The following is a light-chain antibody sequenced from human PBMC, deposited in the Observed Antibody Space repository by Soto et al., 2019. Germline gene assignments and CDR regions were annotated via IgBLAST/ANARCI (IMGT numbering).Light chain of an antibody. CDR3: QQYNNWPWT. J-gene: IGKJ1*01. V-gene: IGKV3-15*01. CDR2: SAS. Sequence: EIVMTQSPATLSVSPGERATHSCRASRSVSSNLAWYQQKPGQAPRLLIYSASTRATGIPARFSGSGSGTEFTLTISSLQSEDFAVYYCQQYNNWPWTFGQGTKVDIK. CDR1: RSVSSN.